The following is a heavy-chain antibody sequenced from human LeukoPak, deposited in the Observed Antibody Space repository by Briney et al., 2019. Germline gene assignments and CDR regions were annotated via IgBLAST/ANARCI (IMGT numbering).Heavy chain of an antibody. D-gene: IGHD1-1*01. J-gene: IGHJ4*02. CDR1: GFTFRSYV. Sequence: GGSLRLSCAASGFTFRSYVMSWVRQAPGKGLEWVSAISNSGDNTSYADSVKGRFTISRDNSNNTLFLQMNSLRAEDTAVYFCAKARDTTTRDWGQGTLVTVSS. V-gene: IGHV3-23*01. CDR3: AKARDTTTRD. CDR2: ISNSGDNT.